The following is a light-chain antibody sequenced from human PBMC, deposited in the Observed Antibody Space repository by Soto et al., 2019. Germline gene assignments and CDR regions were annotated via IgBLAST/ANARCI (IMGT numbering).Light chain of an antibody. Sequence: EIVLTQSPATLSLSPGERATLSCRASQSVSSYLAWYQQKPGQAPRLLIYDASNRATGIPARFSGSGSGTDFTLTISGLEPEYFAVYYCQERSNWPPITFGQGTRLEIK. J-gene: IGKJ5*01. CDR1: QSVSSY. V-gene: IGKV3-11*01. CDR3: QERSNWPPIT. CDR2: DAS.